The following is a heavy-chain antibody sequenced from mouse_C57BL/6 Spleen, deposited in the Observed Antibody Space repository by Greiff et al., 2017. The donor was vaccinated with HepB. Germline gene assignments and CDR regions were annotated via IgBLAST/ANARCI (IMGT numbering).Heavy chain of an antibody. V-gene: IGHV10-3*01. Sequence: DVMLVESGGGLVQPKGSLKLSCAASGFTFNTYAMHWVRQAPGKGLEWVARIRSKSSNYATYYADSVKDRFTISRDDSQSMLYLQMNNLKTEDTAMYYCVGRGGNYVDWYFDVWGTGTTVTVSS. CDR3: VGRGGNYVDWYFDV. J-gene: IGHJ1*03. D-gene: IGHD2-1*01. CDR1: GFTFNTYA. CDR2: IRSKSSNYAT.